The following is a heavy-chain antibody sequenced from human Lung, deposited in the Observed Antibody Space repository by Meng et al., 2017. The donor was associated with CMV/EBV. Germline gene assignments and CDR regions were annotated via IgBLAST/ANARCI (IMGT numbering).Heavy chain of an antibody. CDR1: GFTFSSYV. J-gene: IGHJ4*02. D-gene: IGHD6-13*01. V-gene: IGHV3-23*01. CDR2: IGPSGGNT. CDR3: AKTGYSSSWYVFDY. Sequence: GGXLRPXXAASGFTFSSYVMTWVRQAPGKGLEWVSGIGPSGGNTYYADSVKGRFTISRDNSRNTLYLQMNGLRAEDTAVYYCAKTGYSSSWYVFDYWGQGPLVTFSS.